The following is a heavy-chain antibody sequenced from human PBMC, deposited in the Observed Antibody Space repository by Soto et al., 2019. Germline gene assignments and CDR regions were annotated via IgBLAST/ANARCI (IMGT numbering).Heavy chain of an antibody. D-gene: IGHD2-2*01. J-gene: IGHJ5*02. CDR1: VGSISSFGYY. CDR2: IYYSGST. V-gene: IGHV4-31*03. CDR3: ARESRPDNWFDP. Sequence: SETLSITCTVSVGSISSFGYYWSWIRHHPGKGLEWIGYIYYSGSTYYNPSLKSRVTISVDTSKNQFSLKLSSVTAADTAVYYCARESRPDNWFDPWGQGTLVTVSS.